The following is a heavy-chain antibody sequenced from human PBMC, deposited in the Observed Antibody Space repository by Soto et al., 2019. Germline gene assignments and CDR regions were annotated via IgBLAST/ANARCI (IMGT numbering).Heavy chain of an antibody. CDR2: INHSGST. V-gene: IGHV4-34*01. D-gene: IGHD2-15*01. CDR1: GGSFSGYY. Sequence: SETLSLTCAVYGGSFSGYYWSWIRQPPGKGLEWIGEINHSGSTNYNPSLKSRVTILVDTSKDQFSLKLSSVTAADTAVYYCARAAPRYCSGGSCYSGRDYCGQGTLVTVSS. CDR3: ARAAPRYCSGGSCYSGRDY. J-gene: IGHJ4*02.